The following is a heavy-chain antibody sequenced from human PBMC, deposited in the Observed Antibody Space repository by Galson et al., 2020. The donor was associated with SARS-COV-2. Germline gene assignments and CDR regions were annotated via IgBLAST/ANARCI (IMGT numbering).Heavy chain of an antibody. Sequence: GGSLRLSCVASGFTFSSYAMSWVRPAPGQGLEWVSAITGPGGVTYYADSVKGRFTISRDNSGNTLYLQMNSLRVEDTAKYYCAKRTLLFGGAFDFWGQGSLVTVSA. CDR1: GFTFSSYA. J-gene: IGHJ4*02. V-gene: IGHV3-23*01. CDR3: AKRTLLFGGAFDF. D-gene: IGHD2-21*01. CDR2: ITGPGGVT.